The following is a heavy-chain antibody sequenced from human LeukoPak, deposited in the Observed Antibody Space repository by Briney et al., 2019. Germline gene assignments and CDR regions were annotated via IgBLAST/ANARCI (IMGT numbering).Heavy chain of an antibody. J-gene: IGHJ4*02. CDR2: INPNSGDT. V-gene: IGHV1-2*02. D-gene: IGHD5-18*01. CDR3: ARADSQIPTV. CDR1: GYIFTSYY. Sequence: ASVKVSCKASGYIFTSYYIHWVRQAPGQGLEWMGWINPNSGDTNYAQKFQGRVTMTRDTAISTAYMELSGLTSDDAAVYYCARADSQIPTVWGQGALVTVSS.